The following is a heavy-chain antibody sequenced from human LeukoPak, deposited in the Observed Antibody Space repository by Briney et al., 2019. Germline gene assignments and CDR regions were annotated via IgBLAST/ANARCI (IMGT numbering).Heavy chain of an antibody. CDR3: AARPYCTTATCPKTNWFDP. D-gene: IGHD2-8*01. V-gene: IGHV3-23*01. CDR2: ISGSGGST. CDR1: GFTFSSYG. Sequence: GGSLRLSCAASGFTFSSYGMSWVRQAPGKGLEWVSAISGSGGSTYYADSVKGRFTISRDNSKNTLYLQMNSLRADDTAVYYCAARPYCTTATCPKTNWFDPWGQGTLVTVS. J-gene: IGHJ5*02.